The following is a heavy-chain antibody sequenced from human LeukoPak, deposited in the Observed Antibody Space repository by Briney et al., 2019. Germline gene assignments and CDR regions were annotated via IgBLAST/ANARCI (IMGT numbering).Heavy chain of an antibody. D-gene: IGHD3-3*01. J-gene: IGHJ6*03. CDR2: MNSDGSST. CDR3: ARATLFNYYYMDV. Sequence: GGSLRLSXPASGFTFSFYWMHWVRQVPGKGLVWVSHMNSDGSSTTYADSVKGRFTISRDNAKNTLYLQVNSLRVDDSAVYYCARATLFNYYYMDVWGKGTTVTVSS. CDR1: GFTFSFYW. V-gene: IGHV3-74*01.